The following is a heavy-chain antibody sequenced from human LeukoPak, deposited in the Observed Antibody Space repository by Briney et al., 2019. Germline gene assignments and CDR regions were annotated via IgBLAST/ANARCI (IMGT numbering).Heavy chain of an antibody. D-gene: IGHD3-22*01. CDR1: GGTFSSYA. J-gene: IGHJ4*02. Sequence: SVKVSCKASGGTFSSYAISWVRQAPGQGLEWMGGIIPIFGTANYAQKFQGRVTITADESTSTAYMELSSLRSEDTAVYYCARIYYDSSGYSYFDYWGQGTLVTVSS. CDR3: ARIYYDSSGYSYFDY. V-gene: IGHV1-69*13. CDR2: IIPIFGTA.